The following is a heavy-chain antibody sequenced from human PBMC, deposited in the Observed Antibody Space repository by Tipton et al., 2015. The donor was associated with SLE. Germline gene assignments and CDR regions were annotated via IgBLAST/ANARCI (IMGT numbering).Heavy chain of an antibody. CDR3: ARKELSTMRDY. Sequence: TLSLTCTVSGVSIRTPTYYWGWIRQPPGKGLEWIGTISHSGNTYSHTSLESRVTTSVDTSQNQFSMSLSSVSAADTAVYYCARKELSTMRDYWGQGTLVTVSS. CDR2: ISHSGNT. V-gene: IGHV4-39*07. CDR1: GVSIRTPTYY. J-gene: IGHJ4*02. D-gene: IGHD5-24*01.